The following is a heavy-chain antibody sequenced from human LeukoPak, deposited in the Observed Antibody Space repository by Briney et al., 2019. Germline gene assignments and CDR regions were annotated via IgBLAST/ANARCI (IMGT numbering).Heavy chain of an antibody. D-gene: IGHD3/OR15-3a*01. J-gene: IGHJ3*02. V-gene: IGHV3-33*08. CDR1: GFTFSSYG. Sequence: GGSLRLSWAASGFTFSSYGMHWVRQAPGKGLEWVAVIWYDGSNKYYADSVKGRFTISRDNSKNTLYLQMNSLRAEDTAVYYCARGVDPIDAFDIWGQGTMVTVSS. CDR3: ARGVDPIDAFDI. CDR2: IWYDGSNK.